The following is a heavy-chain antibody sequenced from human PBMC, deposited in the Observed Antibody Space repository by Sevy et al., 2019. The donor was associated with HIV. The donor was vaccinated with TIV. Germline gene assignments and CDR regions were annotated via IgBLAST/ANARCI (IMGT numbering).Heavy chain of an antibody. CDR1: GYTFTDYF. D-gene: IGHD2-2*02. J-gene: IGHJ4*02. Sequence: ASVTVSCKASGYTFTDYFLHWVRQAPGQGLEWMGWINPHSGGTIFAQKFQGRVAMTRDTSISTAYLDLGRLRFDDTAVYYCARGYTGHEEGDYWGQGTLVTVSS. V-gene: IGHV1-2*02. CDR3: ARGYTGHEEGDY. CDR2: INPHSGGT.